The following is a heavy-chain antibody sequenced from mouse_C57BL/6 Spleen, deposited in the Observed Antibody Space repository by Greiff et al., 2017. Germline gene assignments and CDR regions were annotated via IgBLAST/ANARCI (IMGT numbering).Heavy chain of an antibody. CDR3: ARDYYGSSYLDY. V-gene: IGHV1-69*01. J-gene: IGHJ2*01. D-gene: IGHD1-1*01. Sequence: QVQLQQPGAELVMPGASVKLSCKASGYTFTSYWMHWVKQRPGQGLEWIGEIHPSDSYTNYNQKFKGKSTLTVDKSSSTAYMQLSSLTSEDSAVYYCARDYYGSSYLDYWGQGTTLTVSS. CDR2: IHPSDSYT. CDR1: GYTFTSYW.